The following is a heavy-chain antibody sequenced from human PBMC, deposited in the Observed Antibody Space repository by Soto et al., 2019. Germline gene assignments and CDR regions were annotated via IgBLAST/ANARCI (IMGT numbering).Heavy chain of an antibody. D-gene: IGHD3-22*01. CDR1: GDTYNGYA. Sequence: CKDSGDTYNGYAMHWLRQAQGKRLEWMGWINAGNGNTKYSQKFQGRVTITRDTSASTAYMELSSLRSEDTALYYCPRTSCHYFYDYCGQATLVTGSS. CDR2: INAGNGNT. CDR3: PRTSCHYFYDY. V-gene: IGHV1-3*01. J-gene: IGHJ4*02.